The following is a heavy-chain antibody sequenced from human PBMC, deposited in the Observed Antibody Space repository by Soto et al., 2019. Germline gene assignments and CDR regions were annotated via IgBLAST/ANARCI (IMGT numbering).Heavy chain of an antibody. CDR1: VGTFSSYA. J-gene: IGHJ4*02. CDR3: ARDSSGFGPFDY. CDR2: IIPIFGTA. V-gene: IGHV1-69*01. Sequence: QVQLVQSGAEVKKPGSSVKVSCKASVGTFSSYAVSWVRQAPGQGLEWMGGIIPIFGTANYAQKFQGRVTITADESTSTAYMELSSLRSEDTAVYYCARDSSGFGPFDYWGQGTLVTVSS. D-gene: IGHD6-19*01.